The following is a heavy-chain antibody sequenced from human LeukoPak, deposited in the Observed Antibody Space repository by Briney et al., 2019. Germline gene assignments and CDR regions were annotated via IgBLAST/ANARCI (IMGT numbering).Heavy chain of an antibody. Sequence: PGGSLRLSCAASGFTFSSYGMSWVRQAPGKGLEWVSAISGSGGSTYYADSVKGRCTISRDNSKNSLYLQMNSLRAEDTAVYYCAKQSSGYHLDYWGQETLVSVSS. J-gene: IGHJ4*02. CDR2: ISGSGGST. V-gene: IGHV3-23*01. CDR3: AKQSSGYHLDY. D-gene: IGHD3-22*01. CDR1: GFTFSSYG.